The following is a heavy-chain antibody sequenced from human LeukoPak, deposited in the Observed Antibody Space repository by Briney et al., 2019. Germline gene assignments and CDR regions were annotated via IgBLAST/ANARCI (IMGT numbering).Heavy chain of an antibody. CDR2: MYSDGVT. V-gene: IGHV3-66*02. CDR1: GFIVNSYA. J-gene: IGHJ5*02. CDR3: ARDRAEGKTWVEFDP. Sequence: AGGSLRLSCAASGFIVNSYAMSWVRQAPGKGLAWVSLMYSDGVTQYADSVKGRFTISRDNSKNTLYLQMNSLRDEDTAVYFCARDRAEGKTWVEFDPWGQGTLVTVSS.